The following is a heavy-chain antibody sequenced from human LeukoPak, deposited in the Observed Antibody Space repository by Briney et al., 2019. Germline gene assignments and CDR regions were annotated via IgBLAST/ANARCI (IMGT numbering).Heavy chain of an antibody. Sequence: GGSLRLSCAASGFTFSSYWMHWVRQAPGKGLVWASRINGDGSDIIYADSVKGRFTFSRDNAKNTLYLQMNSLRAEDTAVYYRSRGGDYHAFDIWGQGTMVTVSS. CDR3: SRGGDYHAFDI. V-gene: IGHV3-74*01. CDR2: INGDGSDI. J-gene: IGHJ3*02. CDR1: GFTFSSYW. D-gene: IGHD4-17*01.